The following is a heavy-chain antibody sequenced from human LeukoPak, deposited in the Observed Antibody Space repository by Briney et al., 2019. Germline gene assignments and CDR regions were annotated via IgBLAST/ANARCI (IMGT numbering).Heavy chain of an antibody. CDR2: IYESGST. D-gene: IGHD4/OR15-4a*01. Sequence: ETVPLICTVSGGSISNYYWTWIGQSPGKGLELIGYIYESGSTDYNPSLKSRVTISVDTSNNQISLKVRFVTAADTAVYFCARDSAAPGAHYGDYF. J-gene: IGHJ4*01. V-gene: IGHV4-59*01. CDR3: ARDSAAPGAHYGDYF. CDR1: GGSISNYY.